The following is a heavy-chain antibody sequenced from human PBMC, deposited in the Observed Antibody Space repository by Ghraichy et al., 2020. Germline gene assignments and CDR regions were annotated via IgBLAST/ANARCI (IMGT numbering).Heavy chain of an antibody. CDR2: ISSDGSNQ. D-gene: IGHD4-17*01. V-gene: IGHV3-30*18. CDR3: ANSYGAEDY. J-gene: IGHJ4*02. CDR1: GFTFSSYG. Sequence: GGSLRLSCAASGFTFSSYGMHWVRQAPGKGLESVAAISSDGSNQNYADSVKGRVTISRDNSKNTLYLQMNSLRAEDTAVYYCANSYGAEDYWGQGTLVTVSS.